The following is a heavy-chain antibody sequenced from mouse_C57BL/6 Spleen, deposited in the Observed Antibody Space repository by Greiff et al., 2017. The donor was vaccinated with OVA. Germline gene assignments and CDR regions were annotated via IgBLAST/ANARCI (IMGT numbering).Heavy chain of an antibody. CDR1: GFSLTSYA. CDR2: IWTGGGT. Sequence: VQRVESGPGLVAPSPSLSITCTVSGFSLTSYAISWVRQPPGKGLEWLGVIWTGGGTNYNSAHKSRLSISKDNSKSQVFLKMNSLQTDDTARYYCARNSYDYDRGDWYFDVWGTGTTVTVSS. D-gene: IGHD2-4*01. V-gene: IGHV2-9-1*01. J-gene: IGHJ1*03. CDR3: ARNSYDYDRGDWYFDV.